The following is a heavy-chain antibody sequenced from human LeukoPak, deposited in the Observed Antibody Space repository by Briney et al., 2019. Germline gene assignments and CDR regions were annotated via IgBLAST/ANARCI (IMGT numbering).Heavy chain of an antibody. CDR1: GYTFSGTGWY. CDR2: IYPHNGAT. D-gene: IGHD3-10*01. J-gene: IGHJ4*02. CDR3: ARDGPAQMVDFDY. Sequence: ASVKVSCKASGYTFSGTGWYLYRLRQAPGQGLECMGWIYPHNGATDYAQKFQGRVAMTSDTSISTVYMELTRLRPDDTAVYYCARDGPAQMVDFDYWGQGTLVTVSS. V-gene: IGHV1-2*02.